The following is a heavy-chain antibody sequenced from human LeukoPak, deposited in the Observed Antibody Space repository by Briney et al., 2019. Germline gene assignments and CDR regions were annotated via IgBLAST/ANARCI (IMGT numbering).Heavy chain of an antibody. J-gene: IGHJ4*02. CDR2: ISSGGSYI. D-gene: IGHD2-2*01. CDR3: ARGPALYCTSSSCLDGVD. Sequence: GGSLRLSCAASGFTFSDYAMNWVRQAPGKGLEWVSSISSGGSYISYADSVKGRFTVPRDNAKDSLFLQMRCLRDEDTAVYYCARGPALYCTSSSCLDGVDWGQGTLVSVSS. CDR1: GFTFSDYA. V-gene: IGHV3-21*01.